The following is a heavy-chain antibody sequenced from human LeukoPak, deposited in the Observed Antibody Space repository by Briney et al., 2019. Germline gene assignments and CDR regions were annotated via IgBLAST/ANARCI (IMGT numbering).Heavy chain of an antibody. V-gene: IGHV3-23*01. J-gene: IGHJ4*02. CDR2: ISGSGGST. Sequence: PGGSLRLSCAASGFTVSSNYMSWVRQAPGKGLEWVSAISGSGGSTYYADSVKGRFTISRDNSKNTLYLQMNSLRAEDTAVYYCAKDQGYSSSYHFDYWGQGTLVTVSS. CDR1: GFTVSSNY. D-gene: IGHD6-6*01. CDR3: AKDQGYSSSYHFDY.